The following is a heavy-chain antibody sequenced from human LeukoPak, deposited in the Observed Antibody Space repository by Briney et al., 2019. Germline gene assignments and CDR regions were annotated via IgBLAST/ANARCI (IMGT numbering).Heavy chain of an antibody. CDR2: INHSGST. CDR1: GGSFSGYY. D-gene: IGHD6-13*01. J-gene: IGHJ6*03. CDR3: ARGQYSSSWLPPNYYYYYMDV. Sequence: PSETLSLTCAVYGGSFSGYYWSWIRQPPGKGLEWIGEINHSGSTNYNPSLKSRVTISVDTSKNQFSLKLSSVTAADTAVYYCARGQYSSSWLPPNYYYYYMDVWGKGTTVTVSS. V-gene: IGHV4-34*01.